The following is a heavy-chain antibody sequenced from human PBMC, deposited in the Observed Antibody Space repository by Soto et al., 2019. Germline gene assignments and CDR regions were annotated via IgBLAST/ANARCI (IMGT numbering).Heavy chain of an antibody. CDR1: GGSISSYY. CDR2: IYYSGST. CDR3: VRATRVRGVIPYGMDV. D-gene: IGHD3-10*01. Sequence: SETLSLTCTVSGGSISSYYWSWIRQPPGKGLEWIGYIYYSGSTNYNPSLKSRVTISVDTSKNQFSLKLSSVTAADTAVYYCVRATRVRGVIPYGMDVWGQGTTVTVSS. V-gene: IGHV4-59*01. J-gene: IGHJ6*02.